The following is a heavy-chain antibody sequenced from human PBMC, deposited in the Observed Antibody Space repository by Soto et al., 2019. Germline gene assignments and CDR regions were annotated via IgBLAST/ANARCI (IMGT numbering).Heavy chain of an antibody. CDR3: ARAVVVAATVYYFDY. V-gene: IGHV4-59*01. Sequence: PSETLSLTCTVSGGSISSYYWSWIRQPPGKGLEWIGYIYYSGSTNYNPSLKSRVTITVDTSKNQFSLRLSSVTAADTAVYYCARAVVVAATVYYFDYWGQGTLVTVSS. D-gene: IGHD2-15*01. CDR1: GGSISSYY. CDR2: IYYSGST. J-gene: IGHJ4*02.